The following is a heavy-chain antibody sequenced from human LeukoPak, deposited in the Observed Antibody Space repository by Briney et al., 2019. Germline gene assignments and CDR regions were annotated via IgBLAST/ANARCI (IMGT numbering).Heavy chain of an antibody. CDR1: GFTVSSNY. CDR2: IYSGGST. V-gene: IGHV3-53*05. CDR3: AREFSGYAFDI. J-gene: IGHJ3*02. D-gene: IGHD5-12*01. Sequence: GGSLRLSCAASGFTVSSNYMSWVRQAPGKGLEWVSVIYSGGSTYYADSVKGRFTISRDNSRNTLYLQMNSLRAEDMAVYYCAREFSGYAFDIWGQGTMVTVSS.